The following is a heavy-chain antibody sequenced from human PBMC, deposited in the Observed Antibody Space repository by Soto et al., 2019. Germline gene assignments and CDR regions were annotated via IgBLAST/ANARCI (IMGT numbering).Heavy chain of an antibody. J-gene: IGHJ4*02. CDR1: GFTFSSYA. Sequence: GGSLRLSCAASGFTFSSYAMSWVRQAPGKGLEWVSAISGSGGSTYYADSVKGRFTISRDNSKNTLYLQMNSLRAEDTAVYYCAKDNNYYGSGSYGPHYFDYWGQGTLVTVSS. D-gene: IGHD3-10*01. CDR3: AKDNNYYGSGSYGPHYFDY. CDR2: ISGSGGST. V-gene: IGHV3-23*01.